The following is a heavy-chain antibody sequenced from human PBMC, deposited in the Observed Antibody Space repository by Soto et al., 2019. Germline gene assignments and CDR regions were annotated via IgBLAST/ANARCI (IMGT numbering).Heavy chain of an antibody. CDR1: GGSFSGYY. D-gene: IGHD2-2*01. CDR3: ARVGSTSFYHRSFDY. Sequence: QVQLQQWGAGLLKPSETLSLTCAVYGGSFSGYYWSWIRQPPGKGLEWIGEINHSGSTNYNPSLTSRVTISVDTSKNQFSLKLSSVTAADTAVYYCARVGSTSFYHRSFDYWGQGTLVTVSS. J-gene: IGHJ4*02. V-gene: IGHV4-34*01. CDR2: INHSGST.